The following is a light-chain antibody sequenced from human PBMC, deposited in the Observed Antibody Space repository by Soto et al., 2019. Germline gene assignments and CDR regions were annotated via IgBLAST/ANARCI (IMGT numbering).Light chain of an antibody. CDR2: DAS. CDR3: QRYNSYST. CDR1: QSISSW. V-gene: IGKV1-5*01. J-gene: IGKJ2*01. Sequence: DIQMTQSPSTLSASVGDRVTITCRASQSISSWLAWYQQKPGKAPKLLIYDASSLESGVPSRFSGSGSGTEFTLTISSLQPDDVATYYCQRYNSYSTFGQGTKLEI.